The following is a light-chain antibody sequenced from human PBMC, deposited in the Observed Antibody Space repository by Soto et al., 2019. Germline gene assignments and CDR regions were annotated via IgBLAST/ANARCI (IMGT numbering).Light chain of an antibody. CDR3: QQYKNWPYT. V-gene: IGKV3-15*01. J-gene: IGKJ2*01. CDR1: QSVTSN. CDR2: VAS. Sequence: ERVMTQSPATLSVSPGERATLSCRASQSVTSNLAWYQQQPGQAPRLLIYVASTRATGIPARFSGSGSGTEFTLTISSLESEDFAVYYCQQYKNWPYTFGQGTKLEIK.